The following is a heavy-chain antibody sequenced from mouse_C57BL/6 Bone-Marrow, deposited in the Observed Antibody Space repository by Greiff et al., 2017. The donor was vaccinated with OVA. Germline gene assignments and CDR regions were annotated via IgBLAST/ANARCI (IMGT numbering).Heavy chain of an antibody. J-gene: IGHJ2*01. CDR1: GFNIKDDY. CDR2: IDPENGDT. D-gene: IGHD2-3*01. Sequence: EVKLQESGAELVRPGASVKLSCTASGFNIKDDYMHWVKQRPEQGLEWIGWIDPENGDTEYASKFQGKATITADTSSNTAYLQLSSLTSEDTAVYYCTTEGYYVYFDYWGQGTTLTVSS. V-gene: IGHV14-4*01. CDR3: TTEGYYVYFDY.